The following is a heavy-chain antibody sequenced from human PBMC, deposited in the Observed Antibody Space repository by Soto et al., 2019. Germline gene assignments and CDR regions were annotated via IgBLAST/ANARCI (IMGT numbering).Heavy chain of an antibody. D-gene: IGHD3-9*01. CDR3: ATNTPGTGWFKSYHYYGMDL. CDR2: FDPEDGET. Sequence: ASVKVSCKVSGYTLTELSMHWVRQAPGKGLEWMGGFDPEDGETIYAQKFQGRVTMTEDTSTDTAYMELSSLRSEDTAVYYCATNTPGTGWFKSYHYYGMDLWGQGTTVTVS. J-gene: IGHJ6*02. V-gene: IGHV1-24*01. CDR1: GYTLTELS.